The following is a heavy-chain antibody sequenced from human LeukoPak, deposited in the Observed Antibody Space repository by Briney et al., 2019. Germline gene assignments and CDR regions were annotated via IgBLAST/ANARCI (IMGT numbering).Heavy chain of an antibody. CDR3: ARSTGNHDDYFDY. V-gene: IGHV4-38-2*02. J-gene: IGHJ4*02. CDR1: GYSISNGYY. D-gene: IGHD1-14*01. Sequence: SETLSLTCTVYGYSISNGYYWGWIRQTPGKGLEWIGSIYYSGSTYYNPSLKSRVTISVDTSKNQFSLKLSSVTAADTAVYYCARSTGNHDDYFDYWGQGTLVTVSS. CDR2: IYYSGST.